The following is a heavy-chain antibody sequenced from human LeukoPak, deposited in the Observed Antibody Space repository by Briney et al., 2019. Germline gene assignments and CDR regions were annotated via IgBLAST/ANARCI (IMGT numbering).Heavy chain of an antibody. CDR1: GFTFRNYA. D-gene: IGHD1-1*01. V-gene: IGHV3-23*01. Sequence: GGSLTHSCAAPGFTFRNYAISCVRQAPGKGLEWVSTIGIGTTDTYYADSVRGRFTISRDNSKNTLYLQMNNLRDEDTAVYYCRPVGRTTSSYYSIGCGKGTTVTVSS. J-gene: IGHJ6*04. CDR3: RPVGRTTSSYYSIG. CDR2: IGIGTTDT.